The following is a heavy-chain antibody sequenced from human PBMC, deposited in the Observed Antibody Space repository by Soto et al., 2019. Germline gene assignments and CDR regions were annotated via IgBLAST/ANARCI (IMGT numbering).Heavy chain of an antibody. V-gene: IGHV1-18*01. CDR3: ARNYDFWSGYMLNWFDP. CDR1: GYTFTSYG. Sequence: APVKVSCKASGYTFTSYGISWVRQAPGQGLEWMGWISAYNGNTNYAQKLQGRVTMTTDTSTSTAYMELRSLRSDDTAVYYCARNYDFWSGYMLNWFDPWGQGTMVTVYS. D-gene: IGHD3-3*01. J-gene: IGHJ5*02. CDR2: ISAYNGNT.